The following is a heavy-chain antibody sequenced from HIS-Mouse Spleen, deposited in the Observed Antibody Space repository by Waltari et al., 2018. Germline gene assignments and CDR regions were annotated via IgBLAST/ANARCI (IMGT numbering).Heavy chain of an antibody. CDR2: YYSGST. J-gene: IGHJ2*01. Sequence: QVQLQASGPGLVTPSETLPLTCTVSGGSISSYSWSWLRQPPGMGLEWIGYYSGSTSYHPSLTSRVTMSVATAKHQFSLRLGSVTAADTAVYYCARASRDLLLPRYFDLWGRGTLVTVSS. CDR1: GGSISSYS. CDR3: ARASRDLLLPRYFDL. V-gene: IGHV4-59*01.